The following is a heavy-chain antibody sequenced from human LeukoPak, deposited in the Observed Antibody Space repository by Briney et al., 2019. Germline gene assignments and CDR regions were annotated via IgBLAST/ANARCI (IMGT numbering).Heavy chain of an antibody. CDR2: INPNSGGT. CDR3: ARARIITMVRGYAFDI. J-gene: IGHJ3*02. V-gene: IGHV1-2*02. D-gene: IGHD3-10*01. Sequence: ASVKVSCKASGYTFTGYYMHWVRQAPGQGLEWMGWINPNSGGTNYAQKFQGRVTMTRDTSIGTAYMELSRLRSDDTAVYYCARARIITMVRGYAFDIWGQGTMVTVSS. CDR1: GYTFTGYY.